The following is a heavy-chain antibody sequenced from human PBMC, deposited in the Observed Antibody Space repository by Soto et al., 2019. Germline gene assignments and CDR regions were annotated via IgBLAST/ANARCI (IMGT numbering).Heavy chain of an antibody. CDR3: ATTYYYDSSGYLPPEY. V-gene: IGHV3-30-3*01. D-gene: IGHD3-22*01. J-gene: IGHJ4*02. CDR2: ISYDGSNK. Sequence: QVQLVESGGGVVQPGRSLRLSCAASGFTFSSYAMHWVRQAPGKGLEWVAVISYDGSNKYYADSVKGRFTISRDNSKNTLYLQINSLRAEDTAVYYCATTYYYDSSGYLPPEYWGQGTLVTVSS. CDR1: GFTFSSYA.